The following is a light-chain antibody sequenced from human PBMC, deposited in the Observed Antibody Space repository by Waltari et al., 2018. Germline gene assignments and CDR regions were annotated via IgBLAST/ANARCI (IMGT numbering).Light chain of an antibody. V-gene: IGKV3-15*01. CDR1: QSVTTN. CDR2: GAS. Sequence: EIVMTQSPATLSVSPGERAILPCRARQSVTTNLARYQQKPGQAPRLLIYGASTRATDIPARFSGSGSGTEFTLTISSLQSEDCAVYYCHQYNDGPPFNFGQGTKLEIK. CDR3: HQYNDGPPFN. J-gene: IGKJ2*01.